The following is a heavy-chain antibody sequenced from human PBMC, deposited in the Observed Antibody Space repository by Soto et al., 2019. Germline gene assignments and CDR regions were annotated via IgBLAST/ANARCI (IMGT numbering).Heavy chain of an antibody. D-gene: IGHD5-18*01. CDR2: IYYDGST. V-gene: IGHV4-59*01. CDR3: ARAGYSYGFGYYYDH. CDR1: GGSISRCY. J-gene: IGHJ4*02. Sequence: SETLSLTCTVSGGSISRCYWSWIRQPPGKGLNWIGYIYYDGSTNYSPSLKSRVTISLDTSKNQFSLRLSSVTAADTAVYYCARAGYSYGFGYYYDHWGQGTLVTVSS.